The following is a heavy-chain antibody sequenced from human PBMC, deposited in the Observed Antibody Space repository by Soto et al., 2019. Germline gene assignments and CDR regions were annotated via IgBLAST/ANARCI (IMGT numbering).Heavy chain of an antibody. CDR1: GGSISSSTYY. Sequence: PSETLSLTCTVSGGSISSSTYYWGWIRQPPGQGLQWVGSIYYSGRTYYNPSLKSRVTISVDTSKNQFSLKLSSVTAADTAVYYCARVHLELNNWFDPWGQGTMGTVSS. CDR3: ARVHLELNNWFDP. J-gene: IGHJ5*02. CDR2: IYYSGRT. D-gene: IGHD1-7*01. V-gene: IGHV4-39*01.